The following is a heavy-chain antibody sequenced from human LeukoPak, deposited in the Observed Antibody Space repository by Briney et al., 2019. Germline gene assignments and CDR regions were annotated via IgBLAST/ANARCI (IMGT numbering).Heavy chain of an antibody. D-gene: IGHD3-10*01. CDR3: ARDHLWFGELSGNWFDP. J-gene: IGHJ5*02. CDR2: ISAYNGNT. CDR1: GYTFTSYG. Sequence: GASVKVSCKASGYTFTSYGISWVRQAPGQGLEWMGWISAYNGNTNYAQKLQGRVTMTTDTSTSTAYMELRSLRSGDTAVYYCARDHLWFGELSGNWFDPWGQGTLVTVSS. V-gene: IGHV1-18*01.